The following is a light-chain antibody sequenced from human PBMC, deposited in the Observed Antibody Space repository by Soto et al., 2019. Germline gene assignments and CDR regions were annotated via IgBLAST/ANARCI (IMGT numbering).Light chain of an antibody. CDR1: SSDVDDYNR. V-gene: IGLV2-11*01. CDR2: DVG. Sequence: QSVLTQPRSVSGSPGQSVTISCTGASSDVDDYNRVSWYQQHPGKAPKLMIYDVGKRPSGVPDRFSGSKSGDTASLTISGLQVEDEADYYCCSYAGSYTLVFGGGTKLTVL. CDR3: CSYAGSYTLV. J-gene: IGLJ2*01.